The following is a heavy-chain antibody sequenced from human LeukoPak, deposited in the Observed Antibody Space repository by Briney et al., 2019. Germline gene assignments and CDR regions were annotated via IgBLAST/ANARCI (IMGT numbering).Heavy chain of an antibody. J-gene: IGHJ3*02. CDR1: GGSISSYY. V-gene: IGHV4-4*07. CDR3: ARQSPRYCSGGSCYGDAFDI. Sequence: ASETLSLTCTVSGGSISSYYWSWIRQPAGKGLEWIGRIYTSGSTNYNPSLKSRVTMSVDTSKNQFSLKLSSVTAADTAVYYCARQSPRYCSGGSCYGDAFDIWGQGTMVTVSS. CDR2: IYTSGST. D-gene: IGHD2-15*01.